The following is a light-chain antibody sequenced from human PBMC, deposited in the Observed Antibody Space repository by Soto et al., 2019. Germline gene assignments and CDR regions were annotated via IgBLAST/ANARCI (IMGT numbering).Light chain of an antibody. Sequence: QSVLTQPPSASGTPGQRATISCCGSNSNIGSDIVNCYQLLPGAAPEVLINTTNQRPSGVPDRFSGSKSDTSASLAITGLQADDEADYYCHSYDSRLNCYVFGTGTKVTV. CDR3: HSYDSRLNCYV. CDR1: NSNIGSDI. V-gene: IGLV1-44*01. CDR2: TTN. J-gene: IGLJ1*01.